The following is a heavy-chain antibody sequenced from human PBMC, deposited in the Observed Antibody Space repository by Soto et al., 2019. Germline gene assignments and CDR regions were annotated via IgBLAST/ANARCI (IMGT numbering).Heavy chain of an antibody. CDR1: GYSFSNYW. V-gene: IGHV5-51*01. CDR3: ARHLYDYLDY. CDR2: VYPGESDT. J-gene: IGHJ4*02. Sequence: PGESLKISCKGSGYSFSNYWIGWVRQMPGKGLEWRGIVYPGESDTRYSPSFQGHVTISLDKSISTAYLQWSSLKASDSAIYYCARHLYDYLDYWGQGILVTVSS. D-gene: IGHD3-16*01.